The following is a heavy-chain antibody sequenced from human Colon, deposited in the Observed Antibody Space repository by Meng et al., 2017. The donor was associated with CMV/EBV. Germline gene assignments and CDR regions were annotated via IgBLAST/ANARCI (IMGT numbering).Heavy chain of an antibody. CDR2: ITWNGGNI. D-gene: IGHD4/OR15-4a*01. CDR3: VKDKGADYYYYGMDV. Sequence: SLKISCAASGFNFDDFAMHWVRQAPGKGLEWVAGITWNGGNIVYGDSVKGRFTVSRDQSSLYLQMHSLRVDDTASYHCVKDKGADYYYYGMDVWGLGITVTVSS. CDR1: GFNFDDFA. V-gene: IGHV3-9*01. J-gene: IGHJ6*02.